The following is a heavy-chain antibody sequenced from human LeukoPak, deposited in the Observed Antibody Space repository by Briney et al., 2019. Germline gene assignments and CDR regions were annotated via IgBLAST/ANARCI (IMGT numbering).Heavy chain of an antibody. CDR2: MNPNSGNT. CDR3: ARGPSGWYDSSGYYPDY. Sequence: GASVKVSCKASGYTFTSYDINWVRQATGQGLEWMGWMNPNSGNTGYAQKFQGRVTITRNTSISTAYMELSSLRSEDTAVYYCARGPSGWYDSSGYYPDYWGQGTLVTVSS. CDR1: GYTFTSYD. D-gene: IGHD3-22*01. V-gene: IGHV1-8*03. J-gene: IGHJ4*02.